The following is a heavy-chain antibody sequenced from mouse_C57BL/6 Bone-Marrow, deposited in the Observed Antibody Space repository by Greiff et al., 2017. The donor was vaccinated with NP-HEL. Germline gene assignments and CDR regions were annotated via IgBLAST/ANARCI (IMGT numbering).Heavy chain of an antibody. V-gene: IGHV1-47*01. CDR3: ARGHYGSSITWFAY. J-gene: IGHJ3*01. CDR2: FHPYNDDT. CDR1: GYTFTTYP. Sequence: QVQLKESGAELVKPGASVKMSCKASGYTFTTYPIEWMKQTHGKSLEWIGNFHPYNDDTKYNEKFKCKATLTVEKSSSTVYLELSRLTSDDSAVYYCARGHYGSSITWFAYWGQGTLVTVSA. D-gene: IGHD1-1*01.